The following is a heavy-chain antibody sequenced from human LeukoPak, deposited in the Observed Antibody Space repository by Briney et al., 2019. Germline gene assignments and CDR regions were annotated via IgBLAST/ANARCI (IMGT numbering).Heavy chain of an antibody. V-gene: IGHV3-7*01. CDR3: VGFWSGYPTRAFDI. D-gene: IGHD3-3*01. J-gene: IGHJ3*02. CDR2: IKQDGSEK. CDR1: GFTFRSYS. Sequence: GGSLRLSCATSGFTFRSYSMSWVRQVPGKGLEWVANIKQDGSEKYYVDSVKGRFAISRDNARNSLYLQMNSLRAEDTAVYYCVGFWSGYPTRAFDIWGQGTMVTVSS.